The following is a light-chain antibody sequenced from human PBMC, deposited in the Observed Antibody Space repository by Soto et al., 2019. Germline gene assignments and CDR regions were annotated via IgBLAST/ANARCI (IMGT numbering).Light chain of an antibody. CDR2: GAS. V-gene: IGKV3-20*01. Sequence: EIVLTQSPGTLSLSPGERATLSCRASQSVSSSYLAWYQQKPGQAPRLLIYGASSRATGIPDRFSGSASGTGFTLTISRLEPEDFAVYYCQQYGSSPPWTFGQGTKVDI. CDR1: QSVSSSY. CDR3: QQYGSSPPWT. J-gene: IGKJ1*01.